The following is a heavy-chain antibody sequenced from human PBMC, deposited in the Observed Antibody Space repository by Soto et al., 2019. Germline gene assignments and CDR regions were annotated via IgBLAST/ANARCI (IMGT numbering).Heavy chain of an antibody. D-gene: IGHD2-8*01. V-gene: IGHV3-23*01. CDR3: AKLMGLWYFDL. J-gene: IGHJ2*01. CDR2: IVGSGGST. CDR1: GLSFSTYA. Sequence: QPGGSLRLSCAASGLSFSTYAMSWVRQAPGRGLEWVSTIVGSGGSTYYADSVKGRFTVSRDNSENTLYLQMGSLRAEDTAVYYCAKLMGLWYFDLWGRGTLVTVSS.